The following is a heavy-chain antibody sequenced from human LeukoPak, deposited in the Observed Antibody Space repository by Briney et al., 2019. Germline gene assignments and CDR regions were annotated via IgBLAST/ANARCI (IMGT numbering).Heavy chain of an antibody. CDR1: GFSFSSYA. CDR3: AKRYWNHAAFDI. Sequence: PGGSLRLSCAASGFSFSSYAMSWVRQAPGKGLEWVSAISDSGDSTYYADSVKGRFTISRDNSNNTLYLQMNSLRAEDTAIYYCAKRYWNHAAFDIWGQGIMVTVSS. V-gene: IGHV3-23*01. CDR2: ISDSGDST. J-gene: IGHJ3*02. D-gene: IGHD1-1*01.